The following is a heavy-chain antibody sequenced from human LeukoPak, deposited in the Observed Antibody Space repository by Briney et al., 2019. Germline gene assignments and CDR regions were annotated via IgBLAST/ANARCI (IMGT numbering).Heavy chain of an antibody. J-gene: IGHJ6*03. CDR3: ARTNYDFWSGYTGSDYYMDV. D-gene: IGHD3-3*01. V-gene: IGHV3-30*03. CDR2: ISYDGSNK. Sequence: HPGRSLRLSCAASGFTFSSYGMHWVRQAPGKGLEWVAVISYDGSNKYYADSVKGRFTISRDNSKNSLYLQMNSLRAEDTAVYYCARTNYDFWSGYTGSDYYMDVWGKGTTVTVSS. CDR1: GFTFSSYG.